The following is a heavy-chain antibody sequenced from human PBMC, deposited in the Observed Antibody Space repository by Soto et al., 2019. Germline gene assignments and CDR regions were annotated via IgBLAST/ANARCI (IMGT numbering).Heavy chain of an antibody. CDR1: GYTLTELS. V-gene: IGHV1-24*01. D-gene: IGHD3-10*01. Sequence: ASVKVSCKVSGYTLTELSMHWGRQAPGKGLEWMGGFDPEDGETIYAQKFQGRVTMTEDTSTDTAYMELSSLRSEDTAVYYCATVVDYGSGSYFAFDYWGQGTLVTVSS. CDR2: FDPEDGET. CDR3: ATVVDYGSGSYFAFDY. J-gene: IGHJ4*02.